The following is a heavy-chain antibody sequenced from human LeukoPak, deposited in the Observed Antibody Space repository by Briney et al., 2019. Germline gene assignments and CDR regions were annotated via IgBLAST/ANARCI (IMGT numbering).Heavy chain of an antibody. CDR3: AREGQGSTHFDY. D-gene: IGHD2-2*01. CDR2: IYYSGST. V-gene: IGHV4-30-4*08. J-gene: IGHJ4*02. Sequence: PSETLSLTCTVSGGSISSYYWSWIRQPPGKGLEWIGYIYYSGSTYYNPSLKSRVTISVDASKNQFSLKLSSVTAADTAVYYCAREGQGSTHFDYWGQGTLVTVSS. CDR1: GGSISSYY.